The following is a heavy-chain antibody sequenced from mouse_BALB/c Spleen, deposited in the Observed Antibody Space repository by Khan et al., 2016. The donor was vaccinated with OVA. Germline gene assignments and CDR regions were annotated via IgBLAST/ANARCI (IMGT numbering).Heavy chain of an antibody. J-gene: IGHJ4*01. CDR2: INTYTGEP. Sequence: QIQLVQSGPELKKPGETVKISCKASGYTFTSYGMNWVKQSPGKALRWMGWINTYTGEPTYTDDFKGRFAFSLETSASTAYLQINNLKNEDTATXFCARPTYFSYTLDYWGQGTSVTVSS. CDR1: GYTFTSYG. D-gene: IGHD6-1*01. CDR3: ARPTYFSYTLDY. V-gene: IGHV9-3-1*01.